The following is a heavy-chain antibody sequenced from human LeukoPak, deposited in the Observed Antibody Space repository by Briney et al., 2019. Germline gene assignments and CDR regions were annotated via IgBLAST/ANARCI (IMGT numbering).Heavy chain of an antibody. V-gene: IGHV1-2*02. CDR3: ARWLNYYDSSGYRYYFDY. Sequence: ASVKVSCKASGYTFTGYYMHWVRQAPGQGLEWMGWINPNSGGTNYAQKFQSRVTMTGDTSISTAYMELSRLRSDDTAVYYCARWLNYYDSSGYRYYFDYWGQGTLVTVSS. CDR2: INPNSGGT. CDR1: GYTFTGYY. J-gene: IGHJ4*02. D-gene: IGHD3-22*01.